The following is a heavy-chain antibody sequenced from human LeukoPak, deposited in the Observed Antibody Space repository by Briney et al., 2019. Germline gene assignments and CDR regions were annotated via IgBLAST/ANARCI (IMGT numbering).Heavy chain of an antibody. CDR3: ARDRGLGLPNWFTS. CDR1: GFPFSSYS. J-gene: IGHJ5*01. CDR2: IDLNGNHI. V-gene: IGHV3-21*01. D-gene: IGHD2-15*01. Sequence: GGSLRLSCEGSGFPFSSYSMNWVRQAPGKGLEWFSSIDLNGNHINYADSVKDRFTISRDNAKNSLFLQMDSLRVEDTAVYYCARDRGLGLPNWFTSWGQGTLVTVSS.